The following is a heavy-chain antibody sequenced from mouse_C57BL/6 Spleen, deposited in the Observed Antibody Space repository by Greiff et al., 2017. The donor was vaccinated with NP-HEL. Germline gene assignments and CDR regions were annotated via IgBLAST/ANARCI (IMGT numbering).Heavy chain of an antibody. D-gene: IGHD2-4*01. CDR2: IRNKANNHAT. J-gene: IGHJ2*01. V-gene: IGHV6-6*01. CDR1: GFTFSDAW. CDR3: THSYDCGFDY. Sequence: EVMLVESGGGLVQPGGSMKLSCAASGFTFSDAWMDWVRQSPEQGLEWVAEIRNKANNHATYYAESVKGRFTISRDDSKSSVYLQMNSLRAEDSGIYYCTHSYDCGFDYWGQGTTLTVSS.